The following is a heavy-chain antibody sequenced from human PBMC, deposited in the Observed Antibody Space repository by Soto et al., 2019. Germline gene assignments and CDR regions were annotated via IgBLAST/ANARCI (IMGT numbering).Heavy chain of an antibody. Sequence: GGSLRLSCAASGFTFSSYSMNWVRQAPGKGLEWVSSISSSSYIYYADSVKGRFTISRDNAKNSLYLQMNSLRAEDTAVYYCARDCSGGSCGPYWGQGTLVTVSS. D-gene: IGHD2-15*01. CDR2: ISSSSYI. V-gene: IGHV3-21*01. CDR1: GFTFSSYS. CDR3: ARDCSGGSCGPY. J-gene: IGHJ4*02.